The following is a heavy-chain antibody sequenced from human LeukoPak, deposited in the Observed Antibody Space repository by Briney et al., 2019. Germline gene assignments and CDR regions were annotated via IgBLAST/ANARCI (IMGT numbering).Heavy chain of an antibody. Sequence: SETLSLTCAVSGYSISSGFYRGWIRQPPGKGLEWIGSIYHSGSTYYNPSLKSRVTISVDTSKNQFSLKLTYVTAADTAVYYCGRSTIFGVIIIQFDPWGQGTLVTVSS. CDR1: GYSISSGFY. D-gene: IGHD3-3*01. CDR3: GRSTIFGVIIIQFDP. CDR2: IYHSGST. V-gene: IGHV4-38-2*01. J-gene: IGHJ5*02.